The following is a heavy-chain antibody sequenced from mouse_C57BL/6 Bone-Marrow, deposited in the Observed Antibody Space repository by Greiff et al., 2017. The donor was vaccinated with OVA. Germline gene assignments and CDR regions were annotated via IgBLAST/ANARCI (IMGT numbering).Heavy chain of an antibody. Sequence: DVKLVESGAELVRPGASVKLSCTASGFNIKDDYMHWVKQRPEQGLEWIGWIDPENGDTEYASKFQGKATITADTSSNTAYLQLSSLTSEDTAVYYCTKGYSNYLAWFAYWGQGTLVTVSA. V-gene: IGHV14-4*01. J-gene: IGHJ3*01. D-gene: IGHD2-5*01. CDR3: TKGYSNYLAWFAY. CDR1: GFNIKDDY. CDR2: IDPENGDT.